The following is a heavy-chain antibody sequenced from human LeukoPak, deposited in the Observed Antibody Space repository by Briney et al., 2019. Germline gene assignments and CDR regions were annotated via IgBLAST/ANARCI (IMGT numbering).Heavy chain of an antibody. D-gene: IGHD3-10*01. V-gene: IGHV4-4*07. J-gene: IGHJ4*02. CDR2: IYTSGST. CDR1: GGSISSYY. Sequence: PSETLSLTCTVSGGSISSYYWSWLRQPAGKGLEWIGRIYTSGSTNYNPSLNSRVTMSVDTSKNQFPLKLSPVTAADTAVYYCERGRYYYGSGSYPFDYWGQGTLVTVSS. CDR3: ERGRYYYGSGSYPFDY.